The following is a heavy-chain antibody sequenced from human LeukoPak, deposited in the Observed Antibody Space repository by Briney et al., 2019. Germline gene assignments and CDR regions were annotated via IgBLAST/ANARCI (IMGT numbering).Heavy chain of an antibody. CDR3: ARDRSDQYAFDF. CDR2: NYYSGST. CDR1: GGSISSYY. Sequence: SETLSLTCTASGGSISSYYWSWIRQPPGKGLEWIGYNYYSGSTNYNASLKSRVTISVDTSKNQLSLKLTSVTAADTAVYYCARDRSDQYAFDFWGQGTMVTVSS. V-gene: IGHV4-59*01. J-gene: IGHJ3*01. D-gene: IGHD2-2*01.